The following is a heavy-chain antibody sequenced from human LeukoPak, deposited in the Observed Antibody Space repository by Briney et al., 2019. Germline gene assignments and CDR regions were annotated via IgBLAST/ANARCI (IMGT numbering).Heavy chain of an antibody. CDR3: ARASYNWNYFDS. CDR2: ITHSGST. Sequence: SETLSLTCAVYGGSFSTYYWTWIRQPPGKGPEWIGEITHSGSTNYNPSLKSRLTVSVGTSKKQFSLHMNSVTAADTAVYYCARASYNWNYFDSWGQGTLVTVSS. V-gene: IGHV4-34*01. D-gene: IGHD1-20*01. CDR1: GGSFSTYY. J-gene: IGHJ4*02.